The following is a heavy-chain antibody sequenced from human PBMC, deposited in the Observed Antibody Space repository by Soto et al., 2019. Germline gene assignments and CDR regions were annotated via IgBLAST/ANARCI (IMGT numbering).Heavy chain of an antibody. J-gene: IGHJ4*02. D-gene: IGHD3-3*01. V-gene: IGHV3-30*18. CDR2: ISYNGRNK. Sequence: QVQLVESGGGVVQPGRSLRLSCAASGFTFSNYDMHWVRQAPGKGLEWVAIISYNGRNKYHSDSVKGRFTISRDNSKNTLYLQMTSLRAEDTAVYYCAKDGVVLPFLARKNDGGYYFHYWGQGTLVTVSS. CDR1: GFTFSNYD. CDR3: AKDGVVLPFLARKNDGGYYFHY.